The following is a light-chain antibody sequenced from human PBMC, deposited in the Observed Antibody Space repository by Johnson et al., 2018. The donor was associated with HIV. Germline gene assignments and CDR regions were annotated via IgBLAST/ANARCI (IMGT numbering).Light chain of an antibody. CDR3: GTWDSRLSGRV. CDR2: ENN. V-gene: IGLV1-51*02. CDR1: SSNIGNNY. J-gene: IGLJ1*01. Sequence: HSVLTQPPSVSAAPGQKVTISCSGSSSNIGNNYVSWYQQLPGTAPKLLIYENNKRPSGIPDRFSGSKSGTSATLGITGLQTGDEADYYCGTWDSRLSGRVFGTGTKFTVL.